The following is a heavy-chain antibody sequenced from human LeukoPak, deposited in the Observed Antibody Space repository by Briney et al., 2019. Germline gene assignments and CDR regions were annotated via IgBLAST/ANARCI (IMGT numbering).Heavy chain of an antibody. J-gene: IGHJ1*01. Sequence: PGGSLRLSCAASGFTFSSYYMSWVRQAPGKGLEWVANIKQDASEKDYVDSVKGRLTISRDNAKNSLYLQMNSLRAEDTAVYYCARATTGYSYGFQHWGQGTLVTVSS. V-gene: IGHV3-7*01. CDR2: IKQDASEK. CDR3: ARATTGYSYGFQH. D-gene: IGHD5-18*01. CDR1: GFTFSSYY.